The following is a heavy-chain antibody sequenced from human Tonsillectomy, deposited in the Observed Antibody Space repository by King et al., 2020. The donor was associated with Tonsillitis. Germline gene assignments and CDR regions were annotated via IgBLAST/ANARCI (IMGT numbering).Heavy chain of an antibody. CDR3: TTHPRHRSKIDY. J-gene: IGHJ4*02. CDR2: IKSKTDGETI. CDR1: GFTFDNAW. V-gene: IGHV3-15*01. D-gene: IGHD3-10*01. Sequence: VQLVESGGGLVKPGGSLRLSCAASGFTFDNAWMSWVRQAPGKGLEWLGRIKSKTDGETINYSAPVKGRFTISRDDSKSTLFLQMNSLKTEDTAVYYCTTHPRHRSKIDYWGQGTLVTVSS.